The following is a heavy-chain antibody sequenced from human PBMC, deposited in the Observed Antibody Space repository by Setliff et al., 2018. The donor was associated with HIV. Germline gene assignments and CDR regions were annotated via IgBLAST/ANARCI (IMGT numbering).Heavy chain of an antibody. CDR2: INHSGSS. CDR3: ARERITMVRGVNWFDP. D-gene: IGHD3-10*01. V-gene: IGHV4-34*01. Sequence: SETLSLTCAVYGGSFSGHYWTWIRQAPGKGLEWIGEINHSGSSNYNPSLKSRVTISVDTSKNQFSLTLSSVTAADTAVYYCARERITMVRGVNWFDPWGQGTLVTVSS. J-gene: IGHJ5*02. CDR1: GGSFSGHY.